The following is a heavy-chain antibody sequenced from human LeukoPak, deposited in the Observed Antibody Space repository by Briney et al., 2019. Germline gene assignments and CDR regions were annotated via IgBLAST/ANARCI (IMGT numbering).Heavy chain of an antibody. CDR3: ARQYCSRTTCYDDF. D-gene: IGHD2-2*01. CDR2: INHSGST. V-gene: IGHV4-34*01. Sequence: SETLSLTCAVYGGSFSGYYWSWIRQPPGKGLEWIGEINHSGSTNYNPSPKSRVTISVDTSKNQFSLKLSSVTAADTAVYYCARQYCSRTTCYDDFWGQGTLVTVSS. CDR1: GGSFSGYY. J-gene: IGHJ4*02.